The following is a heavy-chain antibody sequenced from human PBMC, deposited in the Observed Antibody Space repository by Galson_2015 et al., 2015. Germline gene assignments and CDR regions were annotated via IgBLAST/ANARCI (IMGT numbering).Heavy chain of an antibody. D-gene: IGHD3-22*01. Sequence: SLRLSCAASGFTVSSNYMSWVRQAPGKGLEWVSVIYSGGSTYYADSVKGRFTISRDNSKNTLYLQMNSLRAEDTAVYYCARYSLYYYDSSGYDDAFEIWGQGTMVTVSS. CDR2: IYSGGST. CDR1: GFTVSSNY. J-gene: IGHJ3*02. CDR3: ARYSLYYYDSSGYDDAFEI. V-gene: IGHV3-53*01.